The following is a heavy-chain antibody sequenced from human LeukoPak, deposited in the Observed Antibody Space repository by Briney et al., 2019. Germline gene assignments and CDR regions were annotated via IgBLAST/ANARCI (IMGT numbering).Heavy chain of an antibody. CDR2: ISGSGGST. J-gene: IGHJ4*02. D-gene: IGHD4-17*01. V-gene: IGHV3-23*01. CDR3: ARGTHDYCDVALDY. CDR1: GFTFSSYA. Sequence: PGGSLRLSCAASGFTFSSYAMSWVRQAPGKGLEWVSAISGSGGSTYYADSVKGRFTISRDNSKNTLYLQMNSLRAEDTAVYYCARGTHDYCDVALDYWGQGTLVTVSS.